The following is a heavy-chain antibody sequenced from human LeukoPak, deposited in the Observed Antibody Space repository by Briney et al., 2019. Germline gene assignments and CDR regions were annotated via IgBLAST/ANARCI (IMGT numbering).Heavy chain of an antibody. CDR3: AKGAEEGVVITAVYYYYMDV. D-gene: IGHD3-22*01. Sequence: PGGTLRLSCLASGFTFSNHGMSWVRQAPGKGLEWVSTISGSGYNTYYADSVKGRFTISRDSSKNTLFLQMNGLGAEDTAVYYCAKGAEEGVVITAVYYYYMDVWGKGTTVTISS. J-gene: IGHJ6*03. CDR1: GFTFSNHG. CDR2: ISGSGYNT. V-gene: IGHV3-23*01.